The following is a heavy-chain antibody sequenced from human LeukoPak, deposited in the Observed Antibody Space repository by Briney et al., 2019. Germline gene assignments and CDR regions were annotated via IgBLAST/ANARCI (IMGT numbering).Heavy chain of an antibody. CDR1: GFTFTTYW. J-gene: IGHJ6*02. CDR2: INSDGSIT. Sequence: GGSLRLSCAASGFTFTTYWMHWVRQAPGKGLVWVSHINSDGSITSYADSVKGRFTISRDNAKNSLYLQMNSLRAEDTAVYYCAREGLPYGMDVWGQGTTVTVSS. D-gene: IGHD4-11*01. CDR3: AREGLPYGMDV. V-gene: IGHV3-74*01.